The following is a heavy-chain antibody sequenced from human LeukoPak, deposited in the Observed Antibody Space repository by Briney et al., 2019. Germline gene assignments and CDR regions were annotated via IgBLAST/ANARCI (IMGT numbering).Heavy chain of an antibody. V-gene: IGHV1-2*02. CDR3: ARRSPPWAFDI. Sequence: ASVKVSCKASGYTFTAYYLHWVRQAPGQGLEWMGWINPNTGGAKYAQKFQGRLTMTRDTSINTVYMGLSRLRSEDTAVYYCARRSPPWAFDIWGQGTMVTVSS. CDR1: GYTFTAYY. CDR2: INPNTGGA. J-gene: IGHJ3*02.